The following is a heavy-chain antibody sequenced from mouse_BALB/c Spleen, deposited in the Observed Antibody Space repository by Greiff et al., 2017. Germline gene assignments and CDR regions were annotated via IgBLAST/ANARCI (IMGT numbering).Heavy chain of an antibody. V-gene: IGHV3-2*02. J-gene: IGHJ3*01. CDR3: ARSFYGGFAY. CDR2: ISYSGST. D-gene: IGHD1-1*02. CDR1: GYSITSDYA. Sequence: EVKLVESGPDLVKPSQSLSLTCTVTGYSITSDYAWNWIRQFPGNKLEWMGYISYSGSTSYNPSLKSRISITRDTSKNQFFLQLNSVTTEDTATYYCARSFYGGFAYWGQGTLVTVSA.